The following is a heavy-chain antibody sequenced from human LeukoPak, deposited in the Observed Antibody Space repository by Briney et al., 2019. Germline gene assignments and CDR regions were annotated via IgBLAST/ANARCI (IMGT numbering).Heavy chain of an antibody. CDR3: AKSGGYGLIDY. CDR1: GGSISSSSYY. Sequence: SETLSLTCTVSGGSISSSSYYWGWIRQPPGKGLEWIGNIYYSGSTYYNPSLKSRVTISVDTSKNQISRRLNSVTAADTAMYYCAKSGGYGLIDYWGQGTLVTVSS. J-gene: IGHJ4*02. V-gene: IGHV4-39*01. CDR2: IYYSGST. D-gene: IGHD1-26*01.